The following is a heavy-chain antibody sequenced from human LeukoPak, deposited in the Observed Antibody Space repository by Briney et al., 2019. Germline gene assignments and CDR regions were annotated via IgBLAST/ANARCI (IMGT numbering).Heavy chain of an antibody. CDR1: GGSISTYY. CDR3: ARDFDGDYYFRY. Sequence: SETLSLTCTVSGGSISTYYWSWIRQPPGKGLEWIGYVDYSGSTNYSPSLKSRVIMSVDTSKKQFSLKLSSVTAADTAVYYCARDFDGDYYFRYWGQGTLVTVSS. J-gene: IGHJ4*02. D-gene: IGHD3/OR15-3a*01. V-gene: IGHV4-59*01. CDR2: VDYSGST.